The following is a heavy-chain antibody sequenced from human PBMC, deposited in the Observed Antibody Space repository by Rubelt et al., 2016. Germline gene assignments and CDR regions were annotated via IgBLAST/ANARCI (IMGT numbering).Heavy chain of an antibody. V-gene: IGHV4-59*08. J-gene: IGHJ4*02. CDR2: IYYSGST. Sequence: GYIYYSGSTNYNPSLKSRVTISVDTSKNQFSLKLSSVTAADTAVYYCARHTFGEFYFDYWGQGTLVTVSS. D-gene: IGHD3-10*01. CDR3: ARHTFGEFYFDY.